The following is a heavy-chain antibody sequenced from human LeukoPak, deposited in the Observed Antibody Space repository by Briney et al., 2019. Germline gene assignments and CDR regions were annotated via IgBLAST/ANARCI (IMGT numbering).Heavy chain of an antibody. J-gene: IGHJ4*02. CDR1: GGSISSGGYY. CDR2: IYDSGST. CDR3: ASLDSRGYHYHLDY. Sequence: SETLSLTCTVSGGSISSGGYYWSWIRQHPGKGLEWMGYIYDSGSTYYNPSLKSRVSISVDTSKNQFSLKLSSVTPADTAVYYCASLDSRGYHYHLDYWGQGTLVTVSS. V-gene: IGHV4-31*03. D-gene: IGHD3-22*01.